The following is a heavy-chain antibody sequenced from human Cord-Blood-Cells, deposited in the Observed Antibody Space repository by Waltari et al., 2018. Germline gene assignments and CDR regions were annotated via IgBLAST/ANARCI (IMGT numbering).Heavy chain of an antibody. CDR1: GYSISRGYY. V-gene: IGHV4-38-2*01. J-gene: IGHJ3*02. CDR3: AWSMGDRNAFDI. CDR2: IYHSGST. Sequence: QVQLQESGPGLVKPSETLSLTCPVSGYSISRGYYWGCIRQPPGKGLEWIGSIYHSGSTYYNPSLKSRVTISVDTSKNQFSLKLSSVTAADTAVYYCAWSMGDRNAFDIWGQGTMVTVSS. D-gene: IGHD3-16*01.